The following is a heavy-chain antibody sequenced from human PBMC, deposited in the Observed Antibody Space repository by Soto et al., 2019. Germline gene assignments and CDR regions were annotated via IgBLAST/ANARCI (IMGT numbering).Heavy chain of an antibody. D-gene: IGHD6-19*01. CDR2: INHSGST. CDR3: ARSLRYSSGWGPYYYYYYYMDV. CDR1: GGSFSGYY. Sequence: SETLSLTCAVYGGSFSGYYWSWIRQPPGKGLEWIGEINHSGSTNYNPSLKSRVTISVDTSKNQFSLKLSSVTAADTAVYYCARSLRYSSGWGPYYYYYYYMDVWGKGTTVTVSS. V-gene: IGHV4-34*01. J-gene: IGHJ6*03.